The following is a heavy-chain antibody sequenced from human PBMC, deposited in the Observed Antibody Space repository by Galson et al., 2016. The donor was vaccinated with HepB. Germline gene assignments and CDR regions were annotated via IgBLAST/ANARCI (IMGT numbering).Heavy chain of an antibody. V-gene: IGHV4-39*01. Sequence: SETLSLTCTVSGDSISRSYYNWAWIRQTPGKGLEWIGSLLSGGNTQYNPSLDSRLTMSVDTSKNLFFLNLTSVTAADTAVYYCAKEEASGSIRFAPWGQGTLVTVSS. D-gene: IGHD6-13*01. J-gene: IGHJ5*02. CDR3: AKEEASGSIRFAP. CDR1: GDSISRSYYN. CDR2: LLSGGNT.